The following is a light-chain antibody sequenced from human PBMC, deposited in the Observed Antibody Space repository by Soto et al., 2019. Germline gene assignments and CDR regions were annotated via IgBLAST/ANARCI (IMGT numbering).Light chain of an antibody. CDR1: SSDVGGYDY. J-gene: IGLJ1*01. CDR3: SSYAGSNNFV. CDR2: EVS. V-gene: IGLV2-8*01. Sequence: QSALTQPPSASGSPGQSVTISCTGTSSDVGGYDYASWYQQHPGKAPKLVISEVSRRPSGVPDRFSGSKSGNTASLTVSGLQAEDEADYYCSSYAGSNNFVFGTGTKLTVL.